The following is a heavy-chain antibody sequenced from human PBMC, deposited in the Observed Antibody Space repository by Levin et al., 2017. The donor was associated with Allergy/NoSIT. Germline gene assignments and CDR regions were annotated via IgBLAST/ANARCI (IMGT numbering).Heavy chain of an antibody. D-gene: IGHD2-2*02. J-gene: IGHJ5*02. CDR3: ARMALGASVAIRANCFDP. Sequence: AGGSLRLSCAASGFTLSTYDMNWVRQAPGKGLEWVSTISTRSNYIYYVDSVKGRFTISRDNAKNSLYLQMDSLRAEDTALYYCARMALGASVAIRANCFDPWGQGTLVTVSS. V-gene: IGHV3-21*06. CDR1: GFTLSTYD. CDR2: ISTRSNYI.